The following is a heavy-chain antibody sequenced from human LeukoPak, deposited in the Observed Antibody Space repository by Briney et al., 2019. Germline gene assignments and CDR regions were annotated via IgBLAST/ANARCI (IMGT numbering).Heavy chain of an antibody. CDR3: AREGPRGNSQFDY. V-gene: IGHV3-33*01. CDR2: IWYDGSNK. Sequence: PGGSLRLSCAASGFTFSNYGTHWVRQAPGKGLEWVALIWYDGSNKCYTDSVKGRLTISRDNSKDTLFLQMNSLRAEDTAVYYCAREGPRGNSQFDYWGQGTLVTVSS. J-gene: IGHJ4*02. D-gene: IGHD2/OR15-2a*01. CDR1: GFTFSNYG.